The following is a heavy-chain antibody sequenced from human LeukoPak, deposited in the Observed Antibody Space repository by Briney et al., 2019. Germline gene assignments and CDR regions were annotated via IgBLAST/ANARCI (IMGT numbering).Heavy chain of an antibody. CDR3: ARGFSVVAGAPDAFDI. V-gene: IGHV4-34*01. CDR2: INHSGST. J-gene: IGHJ3*02. Sequence: SETLSLTCAVSGGSFSGYYWGWIRQPPGKGLEWIGEINHSGSTNYNPSLKSRVTISVDTSKNQFSLKLSSVTAADTAVYYCARGFSVVAGAPDAFDIWGQGTMVTVSS. CDR1: GGSFSGYY. D-gene: IGHD6-19*01.